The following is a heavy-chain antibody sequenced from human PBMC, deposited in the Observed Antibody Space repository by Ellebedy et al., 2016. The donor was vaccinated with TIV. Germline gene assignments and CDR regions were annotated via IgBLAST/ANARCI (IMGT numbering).Heavy chain of an antibody. J-gene: IGHJ3*02. CDR1: GDSITSSH. V-gene: IGHV4-59*01. CDR3: SSEPRLLPI. D-gene: IGHD5-12*01. Sequence: SETLSLXXIVPGDSITSSHWSWIWQPPGQGLASTGYIYYTGVTNYNPSLKGRVTISLDMSKNQFSLELNSLTAADAAIYYCSSEPRLLPIWGQGTKVTVSS. CDR2: IYYTGVT.